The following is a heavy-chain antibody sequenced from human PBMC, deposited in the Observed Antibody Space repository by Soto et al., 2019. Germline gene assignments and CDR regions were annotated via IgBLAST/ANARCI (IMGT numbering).Heavy chain of an antibody. Sequence: QVQLVQSGAEVKKPGSSVKVSCKASGGTFSSYAISWVRQAPGQGLEWMGGIIPIFGTANYAQKFQGRVTITADEATSTAYMELSSLRAEDTAVYYCARASGIAAAGDYYYGMDVWGQGTTVTVSS. CDR1: GGTFSSYA. CDR3: ARASGIAAAGDYYYGMDV. D-gene: IGHD6-13*01. J-gene: IGHJ6*02. V-gene: IGHV1-69*01. CDR2: IIPIFGTA.